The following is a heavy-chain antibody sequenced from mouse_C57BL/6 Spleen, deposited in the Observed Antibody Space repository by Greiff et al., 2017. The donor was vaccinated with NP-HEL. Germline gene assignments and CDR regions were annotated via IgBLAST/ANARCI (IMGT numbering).Heavy chain of an antibody. D-gene: IGHD2-3*01. V-gene: IGHV5-16*01. Sequence: EVKVVESEGGLVQPGSSMKLSCTASGFTFSDYYMAWVRQVPEKGLEWVANINYDGSSTYYLDSLKSRFIISRDNAKNILYLQMSSLKSEDTATYYCAREGWSFDYWGQGTTLTVSS. CDR3: AREGWSFDY. J-gene: IGHJ2*01. CDR1: GFTFSDYY. CDR2: INYDGSST.